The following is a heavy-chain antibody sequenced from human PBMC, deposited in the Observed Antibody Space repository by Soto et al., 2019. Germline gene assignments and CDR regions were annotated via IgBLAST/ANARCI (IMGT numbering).Heavy chain of an antibody. Sequence: QLQLQESGPGLVKPSETLSLTCTVSGGSISSSSYYWGWIRQPPGKGLEWIGSIYYSGSTYYNPSLKSRVTISVDTSNNQFSLKLSSVTAADTAVYSCARHQSHSSSYVDPWGQGTLVTVSS. CDR2: IYYSGST. CDR1: GGSISSSSYY. V-gene: IGHV4-39*01. D-gene: IGHD6-13*01. J-gene: IGHJ5*02. CDR3: ARHQSHSSSYVDP.